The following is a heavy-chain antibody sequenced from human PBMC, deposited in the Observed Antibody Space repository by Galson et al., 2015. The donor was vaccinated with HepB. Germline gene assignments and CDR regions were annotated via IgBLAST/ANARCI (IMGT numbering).Heavy chain of an antibody. J-gene: IGHJ4*02. CDR2: IWYDGSLQ. D-gene: IGHD6-6*01. Sequence: SLRLSCAASGSDFGVHGMHWVRQAPGKGLEWVAVIWYDGSLQYYVDSVKGRFTISRDNSKNMLYLQMNSLRAEDTAVYYCTSMGVYDYWGQGTLVTVSS. CDR3: TSMGVYDY. CDR1: GSDFGVHG. V-gene: IGHV3-33*01.